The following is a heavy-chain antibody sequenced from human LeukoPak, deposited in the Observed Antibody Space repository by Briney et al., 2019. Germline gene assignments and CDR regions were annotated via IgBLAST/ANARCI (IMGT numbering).Heavy chain of an antibody. CDR1: GASISSDY. D-gene: IGHD3-3*01. V-gene: IGHV4-4*08. Sequence: SETLSLTCTVSGASISSDYWSWIRQPPGKGLEWIGYIQNSGNTIYNPSLKSRVTISIDTSKSQFSLRLNSMTAADTAVYYCARRVDFWSGSYPSSHLDYWGQGTLVTVSS. CDR3: ARRVDFWSGSYPSSHLDY. CDR2: IQNSGNT. J-gene: IGHJ4*02.